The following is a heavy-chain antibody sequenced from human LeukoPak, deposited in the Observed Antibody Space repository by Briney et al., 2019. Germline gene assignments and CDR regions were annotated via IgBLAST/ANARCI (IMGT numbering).Heavy chain of an antibody. CDR3: ARDSHSYYDILTGYHDNWFDP. CDR2: IYYSGST. J-gene: IGHJ5*02. V-gene: IGHV4-59*01. D-gene: IGHD3-9*01. CDR1: GGSISSYY. Sequence: PSETRSLTCTVSGGSISSYYWSWSRQRPVKGLEWIGYIYYSGSTNYNPSLKSRVTISVDTSKNQFSLKLSSVTAADTAMYYCARDSHSYYDILTGYHDNWFDPWGQGTPVTVSS.